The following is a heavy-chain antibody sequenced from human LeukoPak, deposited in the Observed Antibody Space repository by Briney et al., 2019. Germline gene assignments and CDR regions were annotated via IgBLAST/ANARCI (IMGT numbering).Heavy chain of an antibody. Sequence: GASVKVSCKASGYTFTGYYVHWVRQAPGQGLEWMGRINPNSGGTNYAQKFQGRVTMTRDTSISTAYMELSRLRSDDTAVYYCARVEGIRQWLVQGAYYFDYWGQGTLVTVSS. CDR1: GYTFTGYY. CDR3: ARVEGIRQWLVQGAYYFDY. CDR2: INPNSGGT. D-gene: IGHD6-19*01. V-gene: IGHV1-2*06. J-gene: IGHJ4*02.